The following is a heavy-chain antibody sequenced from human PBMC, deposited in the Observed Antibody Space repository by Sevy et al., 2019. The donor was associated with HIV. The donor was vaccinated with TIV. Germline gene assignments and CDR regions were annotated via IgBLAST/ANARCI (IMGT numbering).Heavy chain of an antibody. CDR1: GFTFDDYA. D-gene: IGHD3-22*01. CDR3: GKGDSXGAPEHFDY. J-gene: IGHJ4*02. Sequence: GGSLRLSCAASGFTFDDYAMHWVRQAPGKGLEWVSGFSWNSGSIGYADSVKGRFTISRDNAKNSLYLQMNSLRAEDTALYYCGKGDSXGAPEHFDYWGQXTLVTVSS. V-gene: IGHV3-9*01. CDR2: FSWNSGSI.